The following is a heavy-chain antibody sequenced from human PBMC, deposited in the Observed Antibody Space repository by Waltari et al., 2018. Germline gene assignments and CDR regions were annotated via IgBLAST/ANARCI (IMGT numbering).Heavy chain of an antibody. CDR3: ARGARYYDSSSYFDY. CDR1: GFTFSSYD. Sequence: EVQLVESGGGLVQPGGSLRLSCAASGFTFSSYDMHWVSQATGKGLEWVSSIVTVGDTYYPGSVRGRFTISRENAKNSLYLQMNSLRAEDTAVYYGARGARYYDSSSYFDYWGQGTLVTVSS. CDR2: IVTVGDT. J-gene: IGHJ4*02. V-gene: IGHV3-13*01. D-gene: IGHD3-22*01.